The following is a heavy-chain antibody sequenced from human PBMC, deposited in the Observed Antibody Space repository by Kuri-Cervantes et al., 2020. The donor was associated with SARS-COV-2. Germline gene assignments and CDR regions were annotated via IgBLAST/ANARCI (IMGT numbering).Heavy chain of an antibody. J-gene: IGHJ4*02. Sequence: GSLRLSCTVSGGSISSSSYYWGWIRQPPGKGLEWIGSIYYSGSTYYNPSLKSRVTISVDTSKNQFSLKLSSVTAADTAVYYCAPQSRGNYWGQETLVTVSS. CDR2: IYYSGST. D-gene: IGHD3-16*01. CDR1: GGSISSSSYY. CDR3: APQSRGNY. V-gene: IGHV4-39*01.